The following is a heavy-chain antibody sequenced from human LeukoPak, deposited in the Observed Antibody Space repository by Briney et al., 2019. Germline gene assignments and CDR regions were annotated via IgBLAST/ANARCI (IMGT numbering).Heavy chain of an antibody. CDR2: ISAYNGNT. CDR1: GYTFTSYG. V-gene: IGHV1-18*01. J-gene: IGHJ6*03. D-gene: IGHD2-2*02. Sequence: ASVKVSCKASGYTFTSYGISWVRQAPGQGLEWMGWISAYNGNTNYAQKLQGRVTMTTDTSTSTAYMELRSLRSDDTAVYYCARRYCSSTSCYKSRYYYYYMDVWGKGTTVTASS. CDR3: ARRYCSSTSCYKSRYYYYYMDV.